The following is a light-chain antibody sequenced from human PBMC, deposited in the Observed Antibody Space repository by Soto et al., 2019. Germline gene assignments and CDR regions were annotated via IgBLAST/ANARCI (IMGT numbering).Light chain of an antibody. CDR3: HHYGRPLT. CDR1: QTVNSR. CDR2: GAS. V-gene: IGKV3D-15*01. Sequence: EIVMTQSPATLSVSPGGRATLSCRASQTVNSRLAWYQHKPGQAPRLLTYGASSRATCIPDTISGSGSGTDFTLTIRGLEPEDFAVDFCHHYGRPLTFGPGTRLE. J-gene: IGKJ5*01.